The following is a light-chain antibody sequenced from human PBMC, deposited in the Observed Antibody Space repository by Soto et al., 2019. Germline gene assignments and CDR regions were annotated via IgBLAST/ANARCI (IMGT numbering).Light chain of an antibody. CDR3: QSYDSSLSGYV. CDR1: SSNIGAGYD. CDR2: GNS. J-gene: IGLJ1*01. V-gene: IGLV1-40*01. Sequence: QSVLTQPPSVSGAPRQWVTISCTGSSSNIGAGYDVHWYQQFPGTAPKLLIYGNSNRPSGVPDRFSGSKSGSSASLAITGLQAEDEADYYCQSYDSSLSGYVFGTGTKVTVL.